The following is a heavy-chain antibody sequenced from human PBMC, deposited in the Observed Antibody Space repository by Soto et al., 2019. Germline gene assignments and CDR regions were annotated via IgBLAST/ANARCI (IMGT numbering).Heavy chain of an antibody. CDR2: TRNKANRYSP. V-gene: IGHV3-72*01. CDR3: ARDTGGSYDY. Sequence: EVQLVESGGGLVQPGGSLTLSCAASGFIFSDYYMDWVRQVPGKGLEWVGRTRNKANRYSPEYAPSVKGRFTISRHELGDSMYLQMNSLKTEDTAVYYCARDTGGSYDYWGQGALVTVSS. CDR1: GFIFSDYY. J-gene: IGHJ4*02. D-gene: IGHD1-26*01.